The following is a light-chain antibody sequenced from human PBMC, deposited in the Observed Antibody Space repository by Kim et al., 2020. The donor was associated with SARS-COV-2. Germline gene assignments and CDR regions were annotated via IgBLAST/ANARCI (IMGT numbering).Light chain of an antibody. CDR1: SLRSYY. J-gene: IGLJ1*01. V-gene: IGLV3-19*01. CDR2: GKN. CDR3: NSRDSSGHPKYV. Sequence: SSELTQDPAVSVALGQTVRITCQGDSLRSYYASWYQQKPGQAPVLVIYGKNNRPSGIPDRFSGSSSGNTASLTITGAQAEDEADDFCNSRDSSGHPKYVF.